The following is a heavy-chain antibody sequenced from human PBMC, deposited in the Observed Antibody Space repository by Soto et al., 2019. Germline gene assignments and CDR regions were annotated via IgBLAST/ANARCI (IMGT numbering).Heavy chain of an antibody. J-gene: IGHJ6*02. CDR1: GFTFSSYA. CDR2: ISYDGSNK. V-gene: IGHV3-30-3*01. Sequence: QVQLVESGGGVVQPGRSLRLSCAASGFTFSSYAMHWVRQAPGKGLEWVAVISYDGSNKYYADSVKGRFTISRDNSKNTLYLQMNSLRAEDTAVYYCAREESLYYYGMDVWGQGTTLTVSS. CDR3: AREESLYYYGMDV.